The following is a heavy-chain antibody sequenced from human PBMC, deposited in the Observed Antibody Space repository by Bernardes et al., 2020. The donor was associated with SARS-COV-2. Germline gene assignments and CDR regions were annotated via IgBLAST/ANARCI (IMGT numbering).Heavy chain of an antibody. V-gene: IGHV1-2*02. D-gene: IGHD1-26*01. CDR2: INPRTGTT. J-gene: IGHJ6*02. CDR1: GYTITGFY. CDR3: ARDLIRWDLSHYYGMDV. Sequence: ASVKVSCKAFGYTITGFYIHWVRQAPGQGLEWVGWINPRTGTTSYPQKFQGRVLMTRDTSINTVYMDLDSLTSGDTAIYYCARDLIRWDLSHYYGMDVWGQGTTVTVSS.